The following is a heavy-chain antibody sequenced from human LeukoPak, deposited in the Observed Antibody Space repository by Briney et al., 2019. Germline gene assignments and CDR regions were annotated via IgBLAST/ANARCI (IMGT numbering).Heavy chain of an antibody. CDR3: ASHGSYDSSGYYYGY. CDR1: GGSISSSSYY. Sequence: SETLSLTCTVSGGSISSSSYYWGWIRQPPGKGLEWIGSIYYSGSTYYNPSLKSRVTISVDTSKNQFSLKLSSVTAADTAVYYCASHGSYDSSGYYYGYWGQGTLVTVSS. CDR2: IYYSGST. J-gene: IGHJ4*02. V-gene: IGHV4-39*07. D-gene: IGHD3-22*01.